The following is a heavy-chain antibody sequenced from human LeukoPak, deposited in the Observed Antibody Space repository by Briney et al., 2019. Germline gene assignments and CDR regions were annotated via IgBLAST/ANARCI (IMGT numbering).Heavy chain of an antibody. Sequence: GGSLRLSCAASGFTFGTYSMNWARQAPGKGLEWVSYISSSSGTIYYADSVKGRFTISRDNAKSLLFLQMNSLRDDDTAVYYCARESGPAAFDYWGQGTLATVSS. J-gene: IGHJ4*02. CDR3: ARESGPAAFDY. D-gene: IGHD3-10*01. CDR2: ISSSSGTI. CDR1: GFTFGTYS. V-gene: IGHV3-48*02.